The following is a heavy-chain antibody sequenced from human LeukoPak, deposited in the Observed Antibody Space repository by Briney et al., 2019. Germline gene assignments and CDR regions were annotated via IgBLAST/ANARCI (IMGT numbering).Heavy chain of an antibody. J-gene: IGHJ4*02. V-gene: IGHV3-20*04. D-gene: IGHD3-22*01. Sequence: GGSLRLSCAASGFTFDDYGMSWVRQAPGKGLEWVSGINWNGGSTGYADSVKGRFTISRDNAKNSLYLQMNSLRAEDTALYYCARDPYDSSGYRTYYFDYWGQGTLVTVSS. CDR2: INWNGGST. CDR1: GFTFDDYG. CDR3: ARDPYDSSGYRTYYFDY.